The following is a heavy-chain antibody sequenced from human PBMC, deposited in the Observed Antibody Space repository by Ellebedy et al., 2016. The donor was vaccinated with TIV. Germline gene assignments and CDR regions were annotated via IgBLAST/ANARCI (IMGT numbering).Heavy chain of an antibody. Sequence: AASVKVSCKASGGTFSSYAISWVRQAPGQGLEWMGWIIPIFGTANYAQKFQGRGTITADTSTDTAYMELSSLRSEDTAVYYCATHTIAAIDYWGQGTLVTVSS. CDR2: IIPIFGTA. V-gene: IGHV1-69*06. J-gene: IGHJ4*02. CDR3: ATHTIAAIDY. CDR1: GGTFSSYA. D-gene: IGHD2-15*01.